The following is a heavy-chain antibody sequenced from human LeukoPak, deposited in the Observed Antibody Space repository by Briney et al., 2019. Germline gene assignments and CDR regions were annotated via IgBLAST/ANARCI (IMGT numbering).Heavy chain of an antibody. Sequence: GGSLRLSCAGSGFTFSSYWMSWVRQAPGKGLEWVANIKQDGSEKYYVDSVKGRFTISRDNAKNSLYLQMNSLRAEDTAVYYCARDQIVVVPATHWFDPWGQGTLVTVSS. D-gene: IGHD2-2*01. CDR2: IKQDGSEK. CDR3: ARDQIVVVPATHWFDP. V-gene: IGHV3-7*01. J-gene: IGHJ5*02. CDR1: GFTFSSYW.